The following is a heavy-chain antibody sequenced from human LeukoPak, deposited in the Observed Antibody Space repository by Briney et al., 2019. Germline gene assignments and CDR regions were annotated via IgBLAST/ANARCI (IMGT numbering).Heavy chain of an antibody. CDR2: TIGTGDSK. Sequence: GGSLRLSCAASGFTFRNYCMSWVRQAPGKGLEWVSGTIGTGDSKFYADPVKGRFTISRDNSRNTLYLHMNSLRVDDTAVYYCASLYNDYGDYWGQGDLVTVSS. J-gene: IGHJ4*02. CDR1: GFTFRNYC. V-gene: IGHV3-23*01. D-gene: IGHD5-24*01. CDR3: ASLYNDYGDY.